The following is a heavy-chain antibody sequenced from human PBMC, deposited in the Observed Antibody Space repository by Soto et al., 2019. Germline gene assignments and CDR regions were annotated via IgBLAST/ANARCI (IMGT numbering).Heavy chain of an antibody. J-gene: IGHJ4*02. Sequence: GGSLRLSCAASGFTFGGYSMNWVRQAPGKGLEWISYISSLSSPRYYAESVEGRFIISRDNAKNSLYLQMNSLRDEDTAVYFCVREDILGARTFDYWGQGTRVTVSA. V-gene: IGHV3-48*02. D-gene: IGHD1-26*01. CDR1: GFTFGGYS. CDR3: VREDILGARTFDY. CDR2: ISSLSSPR.